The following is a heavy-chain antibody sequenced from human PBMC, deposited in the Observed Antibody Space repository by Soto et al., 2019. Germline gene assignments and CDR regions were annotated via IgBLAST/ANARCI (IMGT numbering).Heavy chain of an antibody. CDR1: GGTFNTYS. CDR2: IIPMLGLR. V-gene: IGHV1-69*02. J-gene: IGHJ3*02. CDR3: ASGSWTGEVFDI. Sequence: QVQLVQSGAEVKKPGSSVKVSCKDSGGTFNTYSMFWVRQAPGQGLEWMGRIIPMLGLRRDAQRVQDRVTTTAAKFTATVHMELSSLRSEDTALYYCASGSWTGEVFDIWGQGTMGTVSS. D-gene: IGHD2-21*01.